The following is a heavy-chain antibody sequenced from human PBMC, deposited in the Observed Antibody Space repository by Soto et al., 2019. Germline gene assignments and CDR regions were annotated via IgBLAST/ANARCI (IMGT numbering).Heavy chain of an antibody. D-gene: IGHD3-3*01. Sequence: ESGGGLVQPGGSLRLSCAASGFTFSSYSMNWVRQAPGKGLEWVSYISSSSSTIYYADSVKGRFTISRDNAKNSLYLQMNSLRAEDTAVYYCARDQRFFELLSPNYYYYYMDVWGKGTTVTVSS. J-gene: IGHJ6*03. CDR2: ISSSSSTI. CDR1: GFTFSSYS. V-gene: IGHV3-48*01. CDR3: ARDQRFFELLSPNYYYYYMDV.